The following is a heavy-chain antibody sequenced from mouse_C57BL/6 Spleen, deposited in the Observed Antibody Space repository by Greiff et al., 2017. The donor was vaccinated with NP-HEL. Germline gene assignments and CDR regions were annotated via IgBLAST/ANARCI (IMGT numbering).Heavy chain of an antibody. J-gene: IGHJ4*01. Sequence: QVQLKESGPGLVQPSQSLSITCTVSGFSLTSYGVHWVRQSPGTGLEWLGVIWRGGSTDYNAAFMSRLSITKDNSKSQVFFKMNSLQADDTAIYYCAKNGGLDGSSYPYYYAMDCWGQGTSVTVSS. CDR2: IWRGGST. CDR1: GFSLTSYG. CDR3: AKNGGLDGSSYPYYYAMDC. D-gene: IGHD1-1*01. V-gene: IGHV2-5*01.